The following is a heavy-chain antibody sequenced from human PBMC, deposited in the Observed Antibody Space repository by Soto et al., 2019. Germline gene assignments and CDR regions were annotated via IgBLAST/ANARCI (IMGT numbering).Heavy chain of an antibody. D-gene: IGHD5-12*01. CDR2: ISTYSGDT. J-gene: IGHJ5*02. Sequence: EASVKVSCKASGYTFFTYDISWVRQAPGQGLEWMGWISTYSGDTKYAQKFPGRVTMTTDTSTTTAYLEMRSLRSDDTAVYYCARHHGPTTSENWFDPWGQGTLVTVSS. CDR3: ARHHGPTTSENWFDP. CDR1: GYTFFTYD. V-gene: IGHV1-18*01.